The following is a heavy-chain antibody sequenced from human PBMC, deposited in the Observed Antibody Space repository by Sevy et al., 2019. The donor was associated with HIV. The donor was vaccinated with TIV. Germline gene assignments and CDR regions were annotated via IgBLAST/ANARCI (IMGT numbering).Heavy chain of an antibody. D-gene: IGHD3-10*01. V-gene: IGHV1-18*01. CDR3: ARLHTSMVLPLDY. J-gene: IGHJ4*02. CDR1: GYTFRNYG. Sequence: APVKVSCKASGYTFRNYGITWVRQAAGQGLERMGWISSYGGNSQYAQNFQGRVTMTTDTSTSTAYMELNSLRSDDTAVYYCARLHTSMVLPLDYWGQGTLVTVSS. CDR2: ISSYGGNS.